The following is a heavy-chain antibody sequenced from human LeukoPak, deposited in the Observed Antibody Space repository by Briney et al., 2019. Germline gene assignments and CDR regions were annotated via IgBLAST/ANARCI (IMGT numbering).Heavy chain of an antibody. D-gene: IGHD1-26*01. CDR3: AKGTSGSNTGVDY. CDR1: GFTFSSYW. Sequence: GGSLRLSCAASGFTFSSYWMHWVRQAPGKGLVWVSRINSDGSSTSYADSVKGRFTISRDNAKNTLYLQMNSLRVEDTAMYYCAKGTSGSNTGVDYWGQGTLVTVSS. V-gene: IGHV3-74*01. CDR2: INSDGSST. J-gene: IGHJ4*02.